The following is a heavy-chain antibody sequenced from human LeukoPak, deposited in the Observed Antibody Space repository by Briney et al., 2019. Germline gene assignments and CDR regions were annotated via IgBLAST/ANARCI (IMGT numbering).Heavy chain of an antibody. Sequence: GGSLRLSCAASGFTFSSYAMHWVRQAPGKGLEWVAVISYDGSNKYYADSVKGRFTISRDNSKNTLYLQMNSLRAEDTAVYYCARDGDFWSGLLADWGQGTLVTVSS. V-gene: IGHV3-30-3*01. D-gene: IGHD3-3*01. J-gene: IGHJ4*02. CDR2: ISYDGSNK. CDR1: GFTFSSYA. CDR3: ARDGDFWSGLLAD.